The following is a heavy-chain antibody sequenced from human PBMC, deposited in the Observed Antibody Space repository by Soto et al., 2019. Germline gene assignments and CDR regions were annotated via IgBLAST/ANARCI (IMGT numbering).Heavy chain of an antibody. Sequence: GVSLRLPCAASEFTFSNYAMSWVRQAPGKGLEWVSAISYGGGTTYYADSVMGRFTISRVNSKNTLYRQMNSLRAEDTSVHYYAHFPGSAYDSTGYFLDYGGQGPMVTVSS. CDR2: ISYGGGTT. V-gene: IGHV3-23*01. J-gene: IGHJ4*02. CDR3: AHFPGSAYDSTGYFLDY. CDR1: EFTFSNYA. D-gene: IGHD3-22*01.